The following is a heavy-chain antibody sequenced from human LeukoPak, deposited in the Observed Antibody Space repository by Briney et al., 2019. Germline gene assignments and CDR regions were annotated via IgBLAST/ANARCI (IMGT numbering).Heavy chain of an antibody. J-gene: IGHJ4*02. CDR3: TTAVRPLSDQ. Sequence: GGSLRLSCAASEFTFSNAWMSWVRQPPGKGLGRVGRIKSKTDGGTTDYAAPVKGRFTISRDDSKNTLYLQMNSLKTEDTGVYYCTTAVRPLSDQWGQGTLVTVSS. D-gene: IGHD3-10*01. CDR1: EFTFSNAW. CDR2: IKSKTDGGTT. V-gene: IGHV3-15*01.